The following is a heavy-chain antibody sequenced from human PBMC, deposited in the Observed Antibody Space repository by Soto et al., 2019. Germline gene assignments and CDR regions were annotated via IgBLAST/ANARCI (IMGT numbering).Heavy chain of an antibody. CDR3: VRAMQLWRLDY. J-gene: IGHJ4*02. D-gene: IGHD2-2*01. CDR1: GLTFRSYW. Sequence: EVQLVESGGGLVQPGESLRLSCAASGLTFRSYWMHWVRQAPGKGLVWGSRINTDGGVAMYVDSVKGRFTIPRDNAKNTLYLHINSLGAEDPAVYYCVRAMQLWRLDYWGQGTLVTVSS. CDR2: INTDGGVA. V-gene: IGHV3-74*03.